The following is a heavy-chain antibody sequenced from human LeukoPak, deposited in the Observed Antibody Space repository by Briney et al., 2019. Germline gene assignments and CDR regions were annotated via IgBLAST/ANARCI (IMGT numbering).Heavy chain of an antibody. V-gene: IGHV3-23*01. D-gene: IGHD3/OR15-3a*01. CDR2: ISDSGGST. J-gene: IGHJ4*02. Sequence: GGSLRLSCAISGITLGNYGMSWVRQAPGKGLEWVAGISDSGGSTNYADSVKGRFTISRDNPKNTLYLQMNSLRAEDTAVYFCAKRGVVIRVILVGFHKEAYYFESWGQGALVTVSS. CDR1: GITLGNYG. CDR3: AKRGVVIRVILVGFHKEAYYFES.